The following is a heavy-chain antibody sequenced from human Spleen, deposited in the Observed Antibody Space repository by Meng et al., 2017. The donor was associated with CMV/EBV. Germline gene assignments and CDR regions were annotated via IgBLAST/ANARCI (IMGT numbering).Heavy chain of an antibody. V-gene: IGHV5-51*01. CDR1: GFSFTKYW. J-gene: IGHJ4*02. Sequence: FGFSFTKYWIGWVRQMPGKGLEWMGIMYLGDSDIRYSPSFQGQVTFSADNSIDTAYLQWDSLKASDTATYYCARLGFSNSLGDFDYWGQGTLVTVSS. CDR3: ARLGFSNSLGDFDY. D-gene: IGHD4-23*01. CDR2: MYLGDSDI.